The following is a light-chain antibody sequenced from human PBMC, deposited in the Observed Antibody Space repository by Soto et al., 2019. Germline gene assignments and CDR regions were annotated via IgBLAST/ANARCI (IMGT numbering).Light chain of an antibody. CDR1: QSVSNY. J-gene: IGKJ4*01. Sequence: EIVLTQSPATLSLSPGERATLSCRASQSVSNYLAWYQQKPGQAPRLLIYDASNRATGIPARFSGSGSGTDFTLTISSLEPEDEAVYYCQQRSDWPPLTFGGGTKVEIK. V-gene: IGKV3-11*01. CDR3: QQRSDWPPLT. CDR2: DAS.